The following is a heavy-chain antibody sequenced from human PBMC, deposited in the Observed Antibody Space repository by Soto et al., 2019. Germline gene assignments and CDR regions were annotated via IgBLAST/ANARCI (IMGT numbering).Heavy chain of an antibody. V-gene: IGHV3-30*18. CDR2: SSFDGTQQ. CDR3: AKQLRGSGWYPLDS. J-gene: IGHJ4*02. D-gene: IGHD6-19*01. Sequence: WGSLLVSCTASVFSLSSSGMDWVRQAPGKGLDLLAVSSFDGTQQFYGDSVKGRFTVSRDNSNNTLYLEMNSLRTEDTAVYYCAKQLRGSGWYPLDSWGQGTPVTVSS. CDR1: VFSLSSSG.